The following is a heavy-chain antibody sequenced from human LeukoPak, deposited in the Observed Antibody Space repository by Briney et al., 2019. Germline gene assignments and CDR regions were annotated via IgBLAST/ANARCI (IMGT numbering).Heavy chain of an antibody. CDR2: IYSSGST. V-gene: IGHV4-61*02. D-gene: IGHD6-19*01. Sequence: SGTLSLTCTVSGGSISSRNYYWGWIRQPAGKGLEWIGRIYSSGSTNYNPSLKSRVTISVDTSKNQFSLKLSSVTAADTAVYYCARYEAVAGVFDYWGQGTLVTVSS. CDR1: GGSISSRNYY. CDR3: ARYEAVAGVFDY. J-gene: IGHJ4*02.